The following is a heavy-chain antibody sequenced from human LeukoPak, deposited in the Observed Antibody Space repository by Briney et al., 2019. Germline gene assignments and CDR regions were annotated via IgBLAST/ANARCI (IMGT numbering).Heavy chain of an antibody. CDR2: INPNNGGT. Sequence: ASVKVSCKASGYTFTGYFIHWVRQAPGQGLEWMGWINPNNGGTNYAQKFQGRVTMTEDTSTDTAYMELSSLRSEDTAVYYCATDRCPSGDGYNCHPTNAFDIWGQGTMVTVSS. CDR1: GYTFTGYF. D-gene: IGHD5-24*01. V-gene: IGHV1-2*02. J-gene: IGHJ3*02. CDR3: ATDRCPSGDGYNCHPTNAFDI.